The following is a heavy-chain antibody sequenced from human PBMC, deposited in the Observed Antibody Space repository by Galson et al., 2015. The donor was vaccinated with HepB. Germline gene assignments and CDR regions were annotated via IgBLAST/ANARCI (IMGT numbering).Heavy chain of an antibody. D-gene: IGHD2/OR15-2a*01. J-gene: IGHJ3*02. V-gene: IGHV3-23*01. CDR1: GLTFSSYA. Sequence: SLRLSCAASGLTFSSYAMSWVRQAPEKGLEWVSAVSSGGGVTYYADSVKGRFTISRDNSKNTLSLQMTSLRAEDTAVYYCAKDLKTLDAFDIWGQGTMVTVSS. CDR2: VSSGGGVT. CDR3: AKDLKTLDAFDI.